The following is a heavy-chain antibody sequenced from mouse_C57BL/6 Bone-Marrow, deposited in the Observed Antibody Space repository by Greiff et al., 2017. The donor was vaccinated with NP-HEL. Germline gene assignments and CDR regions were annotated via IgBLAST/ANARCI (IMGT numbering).Heavy chain of an antibody. D-gene: IGHD2-12*01. Sequence: EVHLVESGGGLVKPGGSLKLSCAASGFTFSDYGMHWVRQAPEKGLEWVAYISSGSSTIYYADTVKGRFTISRDKAKNTLFLQMTSLRSEDTAMYYCAKVLLWYFDVWGTGTTVTVSS. J-gene: IGHJ1*03. CDR1: GFTFSDYG. V-gene: IGHV5-17*01. CDR2: ISSGSSTI. CDR3: AKVLLWYFDV.